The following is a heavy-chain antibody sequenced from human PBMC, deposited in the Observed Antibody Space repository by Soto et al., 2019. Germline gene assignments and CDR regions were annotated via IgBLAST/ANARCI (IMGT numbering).Heavy chain of an antibody. CDR1: GYTFTGYY. J-gene: IGHJ4*02. Sequence: ASVKVPCKASGYTFTGYYMHWVRQAPGQGLEWMGWINPNSGGTNYAQKLQGWVTLTRDTSISTAYMGRSRLRSDDTSLYYCARGYVLPFDYWGQGTLVTVSS. CDR3: ARGYVLPFDY. V-gene: IGHV1-2*04. CDR2: INPNSGGT. D-gene: IGHD3-16*01.